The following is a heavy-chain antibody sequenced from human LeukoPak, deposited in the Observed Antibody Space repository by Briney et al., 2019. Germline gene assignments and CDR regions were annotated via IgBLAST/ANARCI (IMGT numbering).Heavy chain of an antibody. CDR3: AGRKGSPSLDI. CDR2: IRDDGTDK. V-gene: IGHV3-30*04. Sequence: PGGSLRLSCAASGFTFSSYAMHWVRQAPGKGLEWVAFIRDDGTDKYYADFVKGRFTISRDNSKNTVFLHMDSLRGGDTALYYCAGRKGSPSLDIWDLGTMVTVSS. J-gene: IGHJ3*02. D-gene: IGHD3-10*01. CDR1: GFTFSSYA.